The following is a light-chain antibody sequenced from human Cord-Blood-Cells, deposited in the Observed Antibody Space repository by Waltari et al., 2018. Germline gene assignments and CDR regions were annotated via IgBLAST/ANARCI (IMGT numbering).Light chain of an antibody. J-gene: IGLJ1*01. CDR1: SLRSYY. Sequence: SSELTQDPAVSVALGQTVRITCQGDSLRSYYASWYQQKPGQAPVLVIYGKNNRPSGTPDRFSGSRSGTTASLTITGAQAEDEADYYCNSRDSSGNYVFGTGTKVTVL. V-gene: IGLV3-19*01. CDR2: GKN. CDR3: NSRDSSGNYV.